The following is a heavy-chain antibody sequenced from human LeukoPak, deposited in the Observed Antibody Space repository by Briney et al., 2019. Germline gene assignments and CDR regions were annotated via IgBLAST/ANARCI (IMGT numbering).Heavy chain of an antibody. D-gene: IGHD1-26*01. CDR3: ASGRLGRGASGCYFEL. V-gene: IGHV4-59*01. J-gene: IGHJ2*01. CDR2: IYYSGST. CDR1: GGSISSYY. Sequence: SETMSLTCTVSGGSISSYYWSWIRQPAEEGLEWIGYIYYSGSTNYNPSLKGRVPLSVDTSKNQFSLKLSSVTAADTAVYYCASGRLGRGASGCYFELCGRGTLGTVSS.